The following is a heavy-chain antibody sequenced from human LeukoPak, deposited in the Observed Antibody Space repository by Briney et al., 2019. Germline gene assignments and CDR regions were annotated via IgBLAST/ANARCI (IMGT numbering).Heavy chain of an antibody. CDR1: GGSISSGGYY. CDR3: ASSSGASEYYGMDV. Sequence: PSQTLSLTCTVSGGSISSGGYYWSWIRQPPGKGLEWIGYIYHSGSTYYNPSLKSRVTMSVDTSKNQFSLKLSSVTAADTAVYYCASSSGASEYYGMDVWGQGTTVTVSS. J-gene: IGHJ6*02. CDR2: IYHSGST. V-gene: IGHV4-30-2*01. D-gene: IGHD3-10*01.